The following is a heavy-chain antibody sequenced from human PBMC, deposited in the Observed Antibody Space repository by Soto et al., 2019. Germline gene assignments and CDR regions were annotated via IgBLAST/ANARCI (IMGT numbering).Heavy chain of an antibody. D-gene: IGHD3-10*01. CDR2: MFPGDCDT. CDR1: GFKFSSYW. V-gene: IGHV5-51*01. CDR3: ARQAGRSSWHFDL. Sequence: PGEAVKISCRGSGFKFSSYWIAGVRLLPGKGLELVGSMFPGDCDTRYSPSLRGQVTISVDKATETAYLKWGGLNAWDSAIYYCARQAGRSSWHFDLWGEGTQVTVSS. J-gene: IGHJ4*02.